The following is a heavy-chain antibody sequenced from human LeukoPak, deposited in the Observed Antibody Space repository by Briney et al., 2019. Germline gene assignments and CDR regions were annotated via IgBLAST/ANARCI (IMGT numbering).Heavy chain of an antibody. D-gene: IGHD2-8*01. CDR3: ARLSNGNPADY. CDR1: GGSINNSTYH. CDR2: VYYTGIT. J-gene: IGHJ4*02. Sequence: PSETLSLTCTVSGGSINNSTYHWGWIRQPPGKGLEWIGSVYYTGITYYNPSLKSRVTISVDMSKNQLSLKLTSVTAADTAVYYCARLSNGNPADYWGQGTLVTVSS. V-gene: IGHV4-39*01.